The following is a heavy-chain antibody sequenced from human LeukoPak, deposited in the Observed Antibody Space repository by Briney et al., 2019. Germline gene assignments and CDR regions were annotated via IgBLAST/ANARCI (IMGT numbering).Heavy chain of an antibody. J-gene: IGHJ3*02. CDR3: ARARDGYNYGGAFDI. CDR2: ISSSSSTI. D-gene: IGHD5-24*01. CDR1: GFTFSSYS. V-gene: IGHV3-48*04. Sequence: GGSLRLSCAASGFTFSSYSLNWVRRAPGKGLEWVSFISSSSSTIYYAGSVKGRFTISRDNAKNSLYLQMNSLRAEDTAVYYCARARDGYNYGGAFDIWGQGTMVTVSS.